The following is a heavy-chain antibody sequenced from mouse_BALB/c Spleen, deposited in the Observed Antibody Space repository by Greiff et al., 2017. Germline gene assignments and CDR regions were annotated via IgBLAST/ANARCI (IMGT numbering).Heavy chain of an antibody. D-gene: IGHD2-3*01. CDR2: ISSGGST. V-gene: IGHV5-6-5*01. CDR1: GFTFSSYA. Sequence: EVMLVESGGGLVKPGGSLKLSCAASGFTFSSYAMSWVRQTPEKRLEWVASISSGGSTYYPDSVKGRFTISRDNARNILYLQMSSLRSEDTAMYYCARGEYDGYPYWYFDVWGAGTTVTVSS. CDR3: ARGEYDGYPYWYFDV. J-gene: IGHJ1*01.